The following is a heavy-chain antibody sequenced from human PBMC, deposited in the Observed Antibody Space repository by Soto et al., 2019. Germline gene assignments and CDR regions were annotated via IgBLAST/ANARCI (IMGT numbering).Heavy chain of an antibody. D-gene: IGHD1-26*01. CDR2: VSGGSGAT. J-gene: IGHJ4*02. CDR3: ARSRYTGTYSGRFLDY. V-gene: IGHV3-23*01. Sequence: LRLSCAVSGFSYSTYGVTWVRQAPGKGLEWVCGVSGGSGATHYRDSVRGRFTITGDESRNTVYLQMNSLRAEDTAMYFCARSRYTGTYSGRFLDYWGQGSLVTVSS. CDR1: GFSYSTYG.